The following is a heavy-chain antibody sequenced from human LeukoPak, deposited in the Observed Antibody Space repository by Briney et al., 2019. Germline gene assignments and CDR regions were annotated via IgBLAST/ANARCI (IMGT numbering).Heavy chain of an antibody. CDR2: IYYSGST. J-gene: IGHJ4*02. CDR1: GDSISSGGYS. CDR3: ASVRAVAGKSH. Sequence: SQTLSLTCAVSGDSISSGGYSWSWIRQPPGKGLEWIGYIYYSGSTYYNPSLKSRITISVDTSKNQFSLKLSSVTAADTAVYYCASVRAVAGKSHWGQGTLVTVSS. V-gene: IGHV4-30-4*07. D-gene: IGHD6-19*01.